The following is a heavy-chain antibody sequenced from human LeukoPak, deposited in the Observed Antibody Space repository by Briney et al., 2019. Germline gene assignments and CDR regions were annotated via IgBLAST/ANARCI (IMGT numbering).Heavy chain of an antibody. Sequence: GSLRLSCAASGFTFSNYYMRWIRQAPGKGLEWVSYISSSGNIIYYADSVQGRFTISRDNAKNLLYLQMNSLRAEDTAVYYCARVILGTYYFDYWGQGTLVTVSS. CDR2: ISSSGNII. CDR1: GFTFSNYY. J-gene: IGHJ4*02. D-gene: IGHD3-16*01. V-gene: IGHV3-11*04. CDR3: ARVILGTYYFDY.